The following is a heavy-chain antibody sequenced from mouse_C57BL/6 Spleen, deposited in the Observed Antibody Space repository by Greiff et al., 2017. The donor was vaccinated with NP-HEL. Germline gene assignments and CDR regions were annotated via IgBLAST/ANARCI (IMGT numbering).Heavy chain of an antibody. Sequence: VQRVESGPELVKPGASVKISCKASGYAFSSSWMNWVKQRPGKGLEWIGRIYPGDGDTNYNGKFKGKATLTADKSSSTAYMQLSSLTSEDSAVYFCAFTFDYWGQGTTLTVSS. CDR2: IYPGDGDT. CDR1: GYAFSSSW. V-gene: IGHV1-82*01. D-gene: IGHD1-1*01. J-gene: IGHJ2*01. CDR3: AFTFDY.